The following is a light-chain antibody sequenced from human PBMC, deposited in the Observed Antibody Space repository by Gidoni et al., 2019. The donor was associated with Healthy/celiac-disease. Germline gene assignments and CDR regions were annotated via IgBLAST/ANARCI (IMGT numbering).Light chain of an antibody. CDR1: SSDVGSYNR. J-gene: IGLJ1*01. V-gene: IGLV2-18*02. CDR2: EVS. CDR3: SSYTSSSTFYV. Sequence: QSALTQPPSVSRSPGQSVTISCTGTSSDVGSYNRVSWYQQPPGTAPKLMIYEVSNRPPGVPDRFSGSKSGNTASLTISGLQAEDEADYYCSSYTSSSTFYVFGTGTKVTVL.